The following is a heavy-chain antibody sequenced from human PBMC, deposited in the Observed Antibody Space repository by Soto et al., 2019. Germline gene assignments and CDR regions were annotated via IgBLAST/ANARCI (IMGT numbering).Heavy chain of an antibody. CDR3: AKSLQWELSGIDY. CDR2: ISGSGGST. V-gene: IGHV3-23*01. D-gene: IGHD1-26*01. J-gene: IGHJ4*02. CDR1: GFTFSSYA. Sequence: GGSLRLSCAASGFTFSSYAISWVRQAPGKGLEWVSAISGSGGSTYYADSVKGRFTISRDNSKNTLYLQMNSLRAEDTAVYYCAKSLQWELSGIDYWGQGTLVTVSS.